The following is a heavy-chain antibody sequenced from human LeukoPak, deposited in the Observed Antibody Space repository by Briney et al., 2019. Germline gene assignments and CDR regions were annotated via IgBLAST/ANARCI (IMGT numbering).Heavy chain of an antibody. CDR3: ARGIVATLGYFDY. V-gene: IGHV4-34*01. D-gene: IGHD5-12*01. CDR1: GGSFSGYY. CDR2: IHYSGSS. J-gene: IGHJ4*02. Sequence: SETLSLTCAVYGGSFSGYYWSWIRQPPGKGLEWIGSIHYSGSSDYNPSLKSRGTISVDTSKNQFSLKLTSVTAADTAVYYCARGIVATLGYFDYWGQGTLVTVSS.